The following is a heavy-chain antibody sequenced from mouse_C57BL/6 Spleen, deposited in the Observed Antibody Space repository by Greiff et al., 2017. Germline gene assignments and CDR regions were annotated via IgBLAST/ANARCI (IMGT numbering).Heavy chain of an antibody. D-gene: IGHD3-3*01. CDR2: ISYDGSN. V-gene: IGHV3-6*01. Sequence: ESGPGLVKPSQSLSLTCSVTGYSITSGYYWNWIRQFPGNKLEWMGYISYDGSNNYNPSLKNRISITRDTSKNQFFLKLNSVTTEDTATYYCAREFRDYDAMDYWGQGTSVTVSS. CDR3: AREFRDYDAMDY. J-gene: IGHJ4*01. CDR1: GYSITSGYY.